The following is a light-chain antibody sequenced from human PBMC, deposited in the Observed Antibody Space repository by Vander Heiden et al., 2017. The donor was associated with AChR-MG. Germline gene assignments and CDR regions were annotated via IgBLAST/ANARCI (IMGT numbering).Light chain of an antibody. J-gene: IGLJ2*01. CDR1: SSDVGGYNY. CDR2: DVS. V-gene: IGLV2-14*01. Sequence: QSALTQPASVSGSPGQSITTSCTGTSSDVGGYNYVSWYQQHPGNAPKIMIYDVSKRPSGVSNRFSGSKSGNTASLTISGLQAEDEADYYCSSYTSSSTLVVFGGGTKLTVL. CDR3: SSYTSSSTLVV.